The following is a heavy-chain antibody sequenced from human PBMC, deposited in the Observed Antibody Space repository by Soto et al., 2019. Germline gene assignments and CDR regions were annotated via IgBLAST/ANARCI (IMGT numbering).Heavy chain of an antibody. Sequence: EVQLLESGGGLVQPGGSLRLSCAASGFTFSSYAMSWVRQAPGKGLEWVSAISGSGGSTYYADSVKGRFTISRDNSKNTLYLQMNSLRAEDTAVYYCAKVRVRLPPYYYGMDVWGQGTTVTVSS. CDR3: AKVRVRLPPYYYGMDV. CDR1: GFTFSSYA. D-gene: IGHD3-10*01. CDR2: ISGSGGST. V-gene: IGHV3-23*01. J-gene: IGHJ6*02.